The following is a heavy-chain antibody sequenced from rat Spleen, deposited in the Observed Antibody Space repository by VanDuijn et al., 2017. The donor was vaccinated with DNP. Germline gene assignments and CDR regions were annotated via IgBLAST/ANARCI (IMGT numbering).Heavy chain of an antibody. CDR2: IPDTGGST. D-gene: IGHD1-4*01. V-gene: IGHV5-31*01. Sequence: EVQLVESGGGPVQPGRSLKLSCVASGFIFSNYWMTWIRQAPGKGLEWIASIPDTGGSTYYPDSVKGRFSISRDNAKSTLYLQMDSLRSEDTAAYYCAGRPPPTRGPFDYWGQGVTVTVSS. CDR1: GFIFSNYW. J-gene: IGHJ2*01. CDR3: AGRPPPTRGPFDY.